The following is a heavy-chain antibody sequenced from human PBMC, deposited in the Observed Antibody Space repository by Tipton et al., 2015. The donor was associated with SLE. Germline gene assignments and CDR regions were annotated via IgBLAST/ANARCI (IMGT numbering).Heavy chain of an antibody. V-gene: IGHV1-46*01. Sequence: QVQLVQSGAEVKKPGASVKISCRASGNPFTSHSIHWVRQAPGQGLEWMGMINPSGGHTTYAQRFQGRVTMTRDTSTSSVYMELSSLRSDDTAVYYCARDRTYCASALCVFDFWGQGTLVTVSP. D-gene: IGHD3-22*01. CDR2: INPSGGHT. J-gene: IGHJ4*02. CDR3: ARDRTYCASALCVFDF. CDR1: GNPFTSHS.